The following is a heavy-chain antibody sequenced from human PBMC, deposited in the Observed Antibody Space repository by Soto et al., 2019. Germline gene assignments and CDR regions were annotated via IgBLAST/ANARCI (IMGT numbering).Heavy chain of an antibody. CDR3: AWAKGDFDY. V-gene: IGHV1-8*01. J-gene: IGHJ4*02. CDR2: MNLNSGYT. CDR1: GYTFTSYD. Sequence: QVQLVQSGAEVKKPGASVKVSCKASGYTFTSYDINWVRQATGQGLEWMGWMNLNSGYTGYAQKFQGRVTMTRDNSIRTAFMEVSSLRSEDTAVYYCAWAKGDFDYWGQGTLVTDS.